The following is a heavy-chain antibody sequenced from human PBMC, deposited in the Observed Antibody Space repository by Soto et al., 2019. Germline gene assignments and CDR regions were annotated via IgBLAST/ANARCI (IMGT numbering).Heavy chain of an antibody. V-gene: IGHV3-72*01. CDR1: GFTFSDHY. CDR3: VRVAVTTASYFDY. J-gene: IGHJ4*02. D-gene: IGHD4-17*01. Sequence: GGSLRLSCAASGFTFSDHYMDWVRQAPGVGLEWVGRSRNKVNSYTTEYAASVKGRFTISRDESNNSLYLQMNSLKTEDTAVYYCVRVAVTTASYFDYWXLGTLVTVSS. CDR2: SRNKVNSYTT.